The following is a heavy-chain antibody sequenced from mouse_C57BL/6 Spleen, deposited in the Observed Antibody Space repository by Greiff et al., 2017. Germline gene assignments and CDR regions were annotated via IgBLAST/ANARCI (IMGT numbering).Heavy chain of an antibody. V-gene: IGHV14-1*01. D-gene: IGHD1-1*01. Sequence: VQLQQSGAELVRPGASVKLSCTSSGFNIKDYYMHWVKQRPEQGLEWIGRIDPEAGDTAYAPKFQGKATLTAATSSNTAYLQLSSLTSEDTAVYYCTTYPYYYGSSYVGSMDYGGQGTSVTVSS. CDR1: GFNIKDYY. CDR2: IDPEAGDT. CDR3: TTYPYYYGSSYVGSMDY. J-gene: IGHJ4*01.